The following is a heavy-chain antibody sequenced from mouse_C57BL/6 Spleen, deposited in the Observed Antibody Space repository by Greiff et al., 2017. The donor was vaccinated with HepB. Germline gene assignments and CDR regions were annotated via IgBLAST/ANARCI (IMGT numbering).Heavy chain of an antibody. CDR3: ARKGYWEDAMDY. CDR2: INPGSGGT. V-gene: IGHV1-54*01. CDR1: GYAFTNYL. Sequence: VQLQQSGAELVRPGTSVKVSCKASGYAFTNYLIAWVKQRPGQGLEWIGVINPGSGGTNYNEKFKGKATLTADKSSSTAYMQLSSLTSEDSAVYFCARKGYWEDAMDYWGQGTSVTVSS. J-gene: IGHJ4*01. D-gene: IGHD4-1*01.